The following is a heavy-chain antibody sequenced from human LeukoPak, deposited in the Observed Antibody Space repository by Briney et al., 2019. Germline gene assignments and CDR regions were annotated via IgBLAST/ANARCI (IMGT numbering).Heavy chain of an antibody. CDR1: GFTFSSYG. CDR2: ISYDGSNK. CDR3: AKVTGSGNLPPFDY. Sequence: GRSLRLSCAASGFTFSSYGMHWVRQAPGKGLEWVAVISYDGSNKYYADSVKGRFTISRDNSKNTLYLQMNSLRAEDTAVYYCAKVTGSGNLPPFDYWGQGTLVTVSS. J-gene: IGHJ4*02. V-gene: IGHV3-30*18. D-gene: IGHD3-10*01.